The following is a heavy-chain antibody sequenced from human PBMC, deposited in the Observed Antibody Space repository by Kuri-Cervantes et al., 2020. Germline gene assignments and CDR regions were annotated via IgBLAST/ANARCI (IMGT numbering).Heavy chain of an antibody. D-gene: IGHD3-3*01. Sequence: GGSLRLSCAASGFTVSTNYMSWVRQAPGKGLEWVSVIYSDGATYYADSVKGRFTISRENAKNSLYLQMNSLRAGDTAVYYCARVKDYDFWSGYRGDWYFDLWGRGTLVTVSS. J-gene: IGHJ2*01. CDR2: IYSDGAT. CDR3: ARVKDYDFWSGYRGDWYFDL. CDR1: GFTVSTNY. V-gene: IGHV3-53*01.